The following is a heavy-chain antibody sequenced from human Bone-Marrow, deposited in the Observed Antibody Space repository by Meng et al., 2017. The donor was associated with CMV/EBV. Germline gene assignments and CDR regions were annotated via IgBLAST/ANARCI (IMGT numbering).Heavy chain of an antibody. CDR3: ARGGEGGAFDI. CDR1: GDSVSSHSSA. J-gene: IGHJ3*02. V-gene: IGHV6-1*01. Sequence: IAGDSVSSHSSAGTWIRPSPSRGLEWLGRTYYRSKWYNDYAVSVKSRITINPDTSKNQFSLQLNSVTPEDTAVYYCARGGEGGAFDIWGQGTMVTVSS. CDR2: TYYRSKWYN. D-gene: IGHD3-10*01.